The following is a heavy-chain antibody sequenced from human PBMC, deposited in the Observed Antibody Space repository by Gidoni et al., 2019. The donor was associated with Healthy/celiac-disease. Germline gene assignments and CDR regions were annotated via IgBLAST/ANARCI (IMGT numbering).Heavy chain of an antibody. CDR2: IYYSGST. Sequence: QLQLQESGPGLVKPSETLSLTCTVSGGSISSSSYYWGWIRPPPGKGLGWIGSIYYSGSTYYNPSLKSRVTISVDTSKNQFSLKLSSVTAADTAVYYCARQKTAILGDWFDPWGQGTLVTVSS. J-gene: IGHJ5*02. CDR1: GGSISSSSYY. D-gene: IGHD3-10*01. CDR3: ARQKTAILGDWFDP. V-gene: IGHV4-39*01.